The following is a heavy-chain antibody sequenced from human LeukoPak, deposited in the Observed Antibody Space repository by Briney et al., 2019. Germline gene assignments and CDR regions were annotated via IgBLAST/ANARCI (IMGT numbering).Heavy chain of an antibody. Sequence: GGSLRLSCAASGFTFSSYAMHWVRQAPGKGLEWVAVISYDGSNKYYADSVKGRFTISRDNSKNTLYLQMNSLRAEDTAVYNCASLNILTGYYSPRALDAFDIWGQGTMVTVSS. V-gene: IGHV3-30*04. CDR1: GFTFSSYA. CDR3: ASLNILTGYYSPRALDAFDI. D-gene: IGHD3-9*01. CDR2: ISYDGSNK. J-gene: IGHJ3*02.